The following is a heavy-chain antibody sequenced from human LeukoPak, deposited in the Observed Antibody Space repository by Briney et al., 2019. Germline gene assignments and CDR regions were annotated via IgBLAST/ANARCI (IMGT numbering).Heavy chain of an antibody. CDR3: ARDYYDSSGYYYFDY. D-gene: IGHD3-22*01. J-gene: IGHJ4*02. Sequence: GGSLRLSCAASGFTFSSYAMSWVRQAPGKGLEWVSAISGSGGSTYYADSVKGRFTISRDNSKNTLYLQMNSLRAEDTAVYYCARDYYDSSGYYYFDYWGQGTLVTVSS. CDR2: ISGSGGST. V-gene: IGHV3-23*01. CDR1: GFTFSSYA.